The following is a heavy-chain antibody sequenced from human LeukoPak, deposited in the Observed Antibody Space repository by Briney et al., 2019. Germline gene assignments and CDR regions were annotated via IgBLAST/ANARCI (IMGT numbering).Heavy chain of an antibody. V-gene: IGHV3-48*01. Sequence: HPGGSLRLSCAASGFTFSSYSMNWVRQAPGKGLEWVSYISSSSSTIYYADSVKGRFTISRDNAKNSLYLQMNSLRAEDTAVYYRASEGTTVIQSYWGQGTLVTVSS. CDR1: GFTFSSYS. J-gene: IGHJ4*02. CDR3: ASEGTTVIQSY. D-gene: IGHD4-11*01. CDR2: ISSSSSTI.